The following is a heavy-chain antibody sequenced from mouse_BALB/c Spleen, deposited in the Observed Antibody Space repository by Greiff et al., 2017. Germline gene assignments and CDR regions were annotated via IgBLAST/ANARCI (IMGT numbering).Heavy chain of an antibody. V-gene: IGHV1-67*01. CDR2: ISTYYGNT. Sequence: QVQLKQSGPELVRPGVSVKISCKGSSYTFTDYAMHWVKQSHAKSLEWIGVISTYYGNTNYNQKFKGKATMTVDKSSSTAYMELARLTSEDSAVYYCARDYGSSPYYFDYWGQGTTLTVSS. CDR1: SYTFTDYA. CDR3: ARDYGSSPYYFDY. J-gene: IGHJ2*01. D-gene: IGHD1-1*01.